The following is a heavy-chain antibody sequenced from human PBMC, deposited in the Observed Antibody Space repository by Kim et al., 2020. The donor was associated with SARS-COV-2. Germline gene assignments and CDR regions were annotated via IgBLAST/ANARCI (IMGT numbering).Heavy chain of an antibody. CDR2: IKQDGSEK. J-gene: IGHJ4*02. V-gene: IGHV3-7*03. Sequence: GGSLRLSCAASGFTFSSYWMSWVRQAPGKGLEWVANIKQDGSEKYYVDSVKGRFTISRDNAKNSLYLQMNSLRAEDTAVYYCARDADYYDFWSGYQISAYQDYWGQGTLVTVSS. CDR1: GFTFSSYW. D-gene: IGHD3-3*01. CDR3: ARDADYYDFWSGYQISAYQDY.